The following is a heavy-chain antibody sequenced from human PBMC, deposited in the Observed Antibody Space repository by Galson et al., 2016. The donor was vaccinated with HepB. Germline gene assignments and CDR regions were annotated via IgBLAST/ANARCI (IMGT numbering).Heavy chain of an antibody. Sequence: SVKVSCKASGYTFISSYMHWVRQAPGQGPEWMGIINPSGGSTSYAQKFQGRVTMTRDTSTRTVYMELSSLRSEDTAVYYCARDRPAYYDSSGYPIPIYYFDYWGQGTLITVSS. J-gene: IGHJ4*02. D-gene: IGHD3-22*01. CDR3: ARDRPAYYDSSGYPIPIYYFDY. V-gene: IGHV1-46*01. CDR1: GYTFISSY. CDR2: INPSGGST.